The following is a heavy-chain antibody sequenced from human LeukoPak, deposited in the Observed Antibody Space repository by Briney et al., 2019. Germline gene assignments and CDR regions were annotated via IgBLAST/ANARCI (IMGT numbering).Heavy chain of an antibody. CDR3: ASPMVRGVGYFDY. CDR1: GFTFSSYA. Sequence: GGSLRPSCAASGFTFSSYAMHWVRQAPGKGLEWVAVISYEGSNKYYADSVKGRFTISRDNSKNTLYLQMNSLRAEDTAVYYCASPMVRGVGYFDYWGQGTLVTVAS. V-gene: IGHV3-30*04. CDR2: ISYEGSNK. D-gene: IGHD3-10*01. J-gene: IGHJ4*02.